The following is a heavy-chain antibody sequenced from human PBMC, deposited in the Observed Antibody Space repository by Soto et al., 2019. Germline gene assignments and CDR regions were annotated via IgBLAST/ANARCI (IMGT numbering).Heavy chain of an antibody. D-gene: IGHD4-17*01. CDR2: IHPGGNT. J-gene: IGHJ4*02. Sequence: VQLQESGPGLVEPSGTLSLTCGVSGDSINSDDWWSWVRQPPGKGLEWIGEIHPGGNTNYNAALKSRVAISVDKSKRQFSLRLTSVTAADTPVYYCARVRFTVTTRACFDQWGQGTLATVSS. CDR1: GDSINSDDW. CDR3: ARVRFTVTTRACFDQ. V-gene: IGHV4-4*02.